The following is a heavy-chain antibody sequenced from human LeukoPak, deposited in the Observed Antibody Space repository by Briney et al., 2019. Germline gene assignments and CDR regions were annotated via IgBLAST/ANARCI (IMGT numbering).Heavy chain of an antibody. Sequence: AGGSLRLSCAGSGFNFTGYWMHWVRQAPGKGLEWISRLYSDGRSLTYADSVMGRFTISRDNAKNMLYLQMNSLRAEDMALYYCAKDILRSGSLSSGIDYWGQGTLVTVSS. CDR2: LYSDGRSL. CDR3: AKDILRSGSLSSGIDY. CDR1: GFNFTGYW. V-gene: IGHV3-74*03. D-gene: IGHD1-26*01. J-gene: IGHJ4*02.